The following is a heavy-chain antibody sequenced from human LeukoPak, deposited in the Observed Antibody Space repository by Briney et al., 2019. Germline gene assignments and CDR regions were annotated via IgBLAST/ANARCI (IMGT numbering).Heavy chain of an antibody. Sequence: GGSLRLSCAASGFTFSSYAMSWVRQAPGKGLEWVSVIYSGGSTYYADSVKGRFTISRDNSKNTLYLQMNSLRAEDTAVYYCARGSIVVVPAADYWGQGTLVTVSS. V-gene: IGHV3-53*01. CDR2: IYSGGST. CDR1: GFTFSSYA. J-gene: IGHJ4*02. CDR3: ARGSIVVVPAADY. D-gene: IGHD2-2*01.